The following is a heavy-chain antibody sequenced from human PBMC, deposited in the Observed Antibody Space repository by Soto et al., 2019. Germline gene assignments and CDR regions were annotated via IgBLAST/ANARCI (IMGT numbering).Heavy chain of an antibody. V-gene: IGHV1-24*01. D-gene: IGHD6-13*01. CDR2: FDPEDGET. Sequence: ASVKVSCKVSGYTLTELSMHWVRQAPGKGLEWMGGFDPEDGETIYAQKFQGRVTMTEDTSTDTAYMELSSLRSEDTAVYYCATDSVAAAGSLLYYYGMDVWGQGTTVTVSS. CDR1: GYTLTELS. J-gene: IGHJ6*02. CDR3: ATDSVAAAGSLLYYYGMDV.